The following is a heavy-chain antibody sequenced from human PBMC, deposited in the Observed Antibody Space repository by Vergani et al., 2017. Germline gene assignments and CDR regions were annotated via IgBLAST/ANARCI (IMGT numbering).Heavy chain of an antibody. CDR2: IYYSGST. V-gene: IGHV4-59*01. D-gene: IGHD6-13*01. Sequence: QVQLQESGPGLVKPSETLSLTCTVSGGSISSYYWSWIRQPPGMGLEWIGYIYYSGSTNYNPSLKSRVTISVDTSKNQFSLKLSSVTAADTAVYYCARAAAGPAQRNWFDPWGQGTLVTVSS. CDR1: GGSISSYY. J-gene: IGHJ5*02. CDR3: ARAAAGPAQRNWFDP.